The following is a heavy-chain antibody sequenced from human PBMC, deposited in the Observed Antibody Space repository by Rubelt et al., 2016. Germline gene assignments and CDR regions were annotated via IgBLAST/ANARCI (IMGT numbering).Heavy chain of an antibody. CDR2: ISAYNGNT. D-gene: IGHD6-19*01. Sequence: APGQGLEWRGWISAYNGNTNYAQKLQGRVTMTTDTSTSTAYMELRSLRSDDTAGYYWARDRDGWQWLAPSLPEAFAIWGQGTMVTVSS. V-gene: IGHV1-18*01. CDR3: ARDRDGWQWLAPSLPEAFAI. J-gene: IGHJ3*02.